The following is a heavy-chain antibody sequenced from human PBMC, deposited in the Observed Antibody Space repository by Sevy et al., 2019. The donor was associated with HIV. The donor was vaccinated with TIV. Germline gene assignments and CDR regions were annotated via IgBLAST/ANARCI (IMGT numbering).Heavy chain of an antibody. J-gene: IGHJ4*02. CDR3: VGSNKNYDLNS. CDR2: TKNKANTYTT. CDR1: GLTVSDHY. Sequence: GGSLRLSCAASGLTVSDHYMDWVRQAPGKGLEGVGRTKNKANTYTTEYAASVKGRFTISSDDSWNSMYLQMNSLKTEDTAVYYCVGSNKNYDLNSWGQGTLVTVSS. D-gene: IGHD3-3*01. V-gene: IGHV3-72*01.